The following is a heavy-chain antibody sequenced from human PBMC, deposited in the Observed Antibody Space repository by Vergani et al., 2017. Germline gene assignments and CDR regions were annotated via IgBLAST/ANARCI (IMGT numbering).Heavy chain of an antibody. V-gene: IGHV3-21*01. CDR1: GFTFSSYS. D-gene: IGHD3-3*01. CDR2: ISSSSSYI. Sequence: EVQLVESGGGLVKPGGSLRLSCAASGFTFSSYSMNWVRQAPGKGLEWVSSISSSSSYIYYADSVKGRFTISRDNAKNSLYLQMNSLRAEDTAVYYCARVITILGDSFDYWGQGTLVTVSS. CDR3: ARVITILGDSFDY. J-gene: IGHJ4*02.